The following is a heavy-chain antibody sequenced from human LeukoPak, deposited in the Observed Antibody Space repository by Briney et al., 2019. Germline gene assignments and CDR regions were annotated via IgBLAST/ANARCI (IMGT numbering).Heavy chain of an antibody. CDR2: INHSGST. J-gene: IGHJ4*02. D-gene: IGHD2-15*01. V-gene: IGHV4-34*01. CDR3: ARVSCSGGSCSLDY. Sequence: TSETLSLTCAVYGGSFSGYYWSWIRQPPGKGLEWIGEINHSGSTNYNPSLKSRVTMSVDTSKNQFSLKLSSVTAADTAVYYCARVSCSGGSCSLDYWGQGTLVTVSS. CDR1: GGSFSGYY.